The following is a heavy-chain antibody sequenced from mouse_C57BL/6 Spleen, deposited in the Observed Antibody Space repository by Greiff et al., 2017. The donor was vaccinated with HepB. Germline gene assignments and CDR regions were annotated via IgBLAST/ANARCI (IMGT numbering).Heavy chain of an antibody. J-gene: IGHJ1*03. V-gene: IGHV15-2*01. CDR1: DSEVFPIAY. Sequence: VQLQQSGSELRSPGSSVKLSCKDFDSEVFPIAYMSWVRQKPGHGFEWIGGILPSIGRTIYGEKFEDKATLDADTLSNTAYLELNSLTSEDSAIYYCARGGYGSSYGWYFDVWGTGTTVTVSS. CDR3: ARGGYGSSYGWYFDV. CDR2: ILPSIGRT. D-gene: IGHD1-1*01.